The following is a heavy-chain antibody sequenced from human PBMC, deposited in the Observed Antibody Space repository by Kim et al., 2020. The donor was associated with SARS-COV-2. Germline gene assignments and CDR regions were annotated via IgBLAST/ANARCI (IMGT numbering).Heavy chain of an antibody. CDR1: GGSFSGYY. Sequence: SETLSLTCAVYGGSFSGYYWSWIRQPPGKGLEWIGEINHSGSTNYNPSLKSRVTISVDTTKNQFSLKLSSVTAPDTAVYYCARGTRQWLVRGPYYYYMD. D-gene: IGHD6-19*01. CDR3: ARGTRQWLVRGPYYYYMD. CDR2: INHSGST. J-gene: IGHJ6*03. V-gene: IGHV4-34*01.